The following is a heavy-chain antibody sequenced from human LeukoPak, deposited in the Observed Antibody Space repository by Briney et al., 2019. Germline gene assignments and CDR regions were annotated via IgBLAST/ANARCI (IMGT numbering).Heavy chain of an antibody. CDR3: ASSSFGAVAGTMDY. J-gene: IGHJ4*02. D-gene: IGHD6-19*01. CDR2: IIPILGIA. CDR1: GGTFSSYA. V-gene: IGHV1-69*04. Sequence: VASVKVSCKASGGTFSSYAISWVRQAPGQGLEWMGRIIPILGIANYAQKFQGRVTITADKSTSTAYMELSSLRSEDTAVYYCASSSFGAVAGTMDYWGQGTLVTVSS.